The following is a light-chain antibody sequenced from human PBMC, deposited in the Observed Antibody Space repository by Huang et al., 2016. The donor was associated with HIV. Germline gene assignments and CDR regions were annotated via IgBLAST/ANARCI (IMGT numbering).Light chain of an antibody. V-gene: IGKV3-11*01. CDR2: DAS. Sequence: EIVLTQSPATLSLSPGERATLSCRASQSVRGSLAWYQQNPGQAPSLLIYDASNRATGIPARFSGSGSGTDFTLTISSLEPEDFAVYYCQQRSNWPPTLTFGGGTKVEIK. CDR3: QQRSNWPPTLT. J-gene: IGKJ4*01. CDR1: QSVRGS.